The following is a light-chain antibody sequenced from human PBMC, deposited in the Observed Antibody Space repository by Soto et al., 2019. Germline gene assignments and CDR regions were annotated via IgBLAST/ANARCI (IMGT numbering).Light chain of an antibody. V-gene: IGLV1-40*01. CDR2: GNN. CDR1: SSNIGAGYE. J-gene: IGLJ1*01. Sequence: QSVLTQPPSVSEAPGQRVTISCTGSSSNIGAGYEAHWYQQVPGKAPKLLIYGNNNRPSGVPDRFSGSKSGTSASLAITGRQAEEEAEYYCRSYDRSLSGYVFGTGTKVTVL. CDR3: RSYDRSLSGYV.